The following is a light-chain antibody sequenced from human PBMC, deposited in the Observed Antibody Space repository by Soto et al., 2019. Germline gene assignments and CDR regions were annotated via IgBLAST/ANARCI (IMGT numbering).Light chain of an antibody. CDR2: GAS. CDR3: QQYGSSPWT. Sequence: EIVITQKPCSRYMSXVKSAPLSGXXSQSVSSSYLAWYQQKPGQAPRLLIYGASSRATGIPARFSGSGSGTDFTLTISRLEPEDFAAYYCQQYGSSPWTFGQGTKVDIK. V-gene: IGKV3-20*01. CDR1: QSVSSSY. J-gene: IGKJ1*01.